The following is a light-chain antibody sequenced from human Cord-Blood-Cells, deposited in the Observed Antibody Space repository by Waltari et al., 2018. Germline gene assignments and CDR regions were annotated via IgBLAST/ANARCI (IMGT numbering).Light chain of an antibody. CDR2: DVS. J-gene: IGLJ3*02. CDR1: SSDVGGYNH. Sequence: QSALTQPASVSGSPGQSITISSPGTSSDVGGYNHVPWYQQHPGKAPKLMIYDVSKRPSGVSNRFSGSKSGNTASLTISGLQAEDEADYYCSSYTSSSTWVFGGGTKLTVL. V-gene: IGLV2-14*01. CDR3: SSYTSSSTWV.